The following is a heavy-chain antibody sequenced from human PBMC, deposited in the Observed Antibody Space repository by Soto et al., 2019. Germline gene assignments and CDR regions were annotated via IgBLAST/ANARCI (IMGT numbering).Heavy chain of an antibody. J-gene: IGHJ4*02. CDR1: GGSISSYF. CDR2: VYYTGTT. CDR3: ARDLAAVPRAFDY. D-gene: IGHD6-13*01. Sequence: SATLSLTCTVSGGSISSYFYIWVRQPPGKGLEWIGSVYYTGTTDYNPSLKSRVTISVDTSKTQFSLNLRSVTAADTAVYYCARDLAAVPRAFDYWGRGTLVTVS. V-gene: IGHV4-59*01.